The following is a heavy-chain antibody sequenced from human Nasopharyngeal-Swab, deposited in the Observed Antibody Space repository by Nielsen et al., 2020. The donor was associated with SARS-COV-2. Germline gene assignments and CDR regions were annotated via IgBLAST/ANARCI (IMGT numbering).Heavy chain of an antibody. J-gene: IGHJ4*02. CDR3: ANLYDSSGYYQPYFDY. CDR2: IYYSGST. V-gene: IGHV4-59*08. CDR1: GGSISSYY. Sequence: SETLSLTCTVSGGSISSYYWSWIRQPPGKGLEWIGHIYYSGSTNYNPSLKSRVTTSVDTSKNQFSLKLSSVTAADTAVYYCANLYDSSGYYQPYFDYWGQGTLVTVSS. D-gene: IGHD3-22*01.